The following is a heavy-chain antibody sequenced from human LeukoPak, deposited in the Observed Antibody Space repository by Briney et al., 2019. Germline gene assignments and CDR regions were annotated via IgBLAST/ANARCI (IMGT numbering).Heavy chain of an antibody. Sequence: PSETLSLTCAVYGGSFSGYYWSWIRQPPGKGLEWIGEINHSGSTYYNPSLKSRVTISVDTSKNQFSLKLSSVTAADTALYYCARVGTGSDAFDIWGQGTMVTVSS. V-gene: IGHV4-34*01. CDR2: INHSGST. D-gene: IGHD3/OR15-3a*01. CDR3: ARVGTGSDAFDI. J-gene: IGHJ3*02. CDR1: GGSFSGYY.